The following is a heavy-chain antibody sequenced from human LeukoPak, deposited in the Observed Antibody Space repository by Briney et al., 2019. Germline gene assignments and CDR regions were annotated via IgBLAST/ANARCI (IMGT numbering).Heavy chain of an antibody. J-gene: IGHJ2*01. Sequence: PSETLSLTCTVSGGSISSYYWSWIRQPPGKGLEWIGYIYYSGSTNYNPSLKSRVTISVDTSKNQFSLKLSSVTAADTAVYYCASPPRGYSYGTARWYFDLWGRGTLVTVSS. CDR3: ASPPRGYSYGTARWYFDL. CDR2: IYYSGST. CDR1: GGSISSYY. D-gene: IGHD5-18*01. V-gene: IGHV4-59*08.